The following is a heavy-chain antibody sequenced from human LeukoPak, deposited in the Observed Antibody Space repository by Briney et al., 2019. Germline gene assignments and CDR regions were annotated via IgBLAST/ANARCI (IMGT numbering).Heavy chain of an antibody. CDR2: VFSNGKT. CDR3: AKAITQTVVDRWGQFDF. D-gene: IGHD1-14*01. J-gene: IGHJ4*02. V-gene: IGHV4-39*02. Sequence: SETLSLTCTVSGGSISCSTYYWAWLRQSPGKGLEWIGSVFSNGKTYYNLSLKSRLSMSVDTSKNHFSLEVRSLIAADTAVYFWAKAITQTVVDRWGQFDFWVRGRGVIVS. CDR1: GGSISCSTYY.